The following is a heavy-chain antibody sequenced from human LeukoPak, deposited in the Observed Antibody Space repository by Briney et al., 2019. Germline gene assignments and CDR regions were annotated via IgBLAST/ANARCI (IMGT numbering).Heavy chain of an antibody. CDR3: AKDTRGYYQPFDY. CDR1: EFTFSDYA. D-gene: IGHD3-22*01. V-gene: IGHV3-23*01. Sequence: GGSLRLSCVASEFTFSDYAMSWVRQAPGKGLEWVSSISGGGGSTYYADSVKGRFTISRDNSKNTLYLQMSSLRAEDTALYYCAKDTRGYYQPFDYWGQGTLVTVSS. J-gene: IGHJ4*02. CDR2: ISGGGGST.